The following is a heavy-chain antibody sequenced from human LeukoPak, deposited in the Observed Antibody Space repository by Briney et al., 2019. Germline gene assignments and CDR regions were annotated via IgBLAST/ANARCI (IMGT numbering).Heavy chain of an antibody. J-gene: IGHJ6*02. Sequence: PGGSLRLSCAGAGFTLSSYAMSWVRQAPGKGLEWVSSISDSGGSTYYADSVKGRFTISRDNSKNTLYLQMNSLRAEDTAVYYCATSPRSIYAPLYYGMDVWGQGTTVTVSS. CDR2: ISDSGGST. CDR1: GFTLSSYA. V-gene: IGHV3-23*01. D-gene: IGHD2-2*01. CDR3: ATSPRSIYAPLYYGMDV.